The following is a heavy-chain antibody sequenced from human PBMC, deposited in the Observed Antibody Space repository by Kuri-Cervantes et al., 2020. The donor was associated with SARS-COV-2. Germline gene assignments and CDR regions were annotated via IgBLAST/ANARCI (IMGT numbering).Heavy chain of an antibody. CDR1: GGSFSGYY. CDR2: INHSGST. Sequence: ESLKISCAVYGGSFSGYYWSWIRQPPGKGLEWIGEINHSGSTNYNPSLKSRVTISVDTSKNQFSLKLTSVTAADTAVYYCARDVVHTYGWRAFDYWGQGSLVTVSS. J-gene: IGHJ4*02. D-gene: IGHD5-18*01. V-gene: IGHV4-34*01. CDR3: ARDVVHTYGWRAFDY.